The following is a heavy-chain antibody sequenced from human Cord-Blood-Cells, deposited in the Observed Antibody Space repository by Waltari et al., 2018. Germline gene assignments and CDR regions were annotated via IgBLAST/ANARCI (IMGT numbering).Heavy chain of an antibody. CDR3: ARDWDYGDYDY. D-gene: IGHD4-17*01. CDR2: ISSSSSYI. CDR1: GFTFSSYS. V-gene: IGHV3-21*01. Sequence: EVKLVESGGGLVKPGGSLRLSCAASGFTFSSYSMNWVRQAPGKGLEWCSSISSSSSYIYYADSVKGRFTISRYNAKNSLYLQMNSLRAEDTAVYYCARDWDYGDYDYWGQGTLVTVSS. J-gene: IGHJ4*02.